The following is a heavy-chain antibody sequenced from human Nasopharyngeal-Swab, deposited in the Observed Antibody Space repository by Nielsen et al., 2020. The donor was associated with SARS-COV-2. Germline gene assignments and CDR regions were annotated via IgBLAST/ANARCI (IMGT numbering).Heavy chain of an antibody. J-gene: IGHJ4*02. CDR2: INPSGGST. Sequence: WVRQAPGQGLEWMRIINPSGGSTSYAQKFQGRVTMTRDTSTSTVYMELSSLRSEDTAVYYCARDQKYSGYDGSGYWGQGTLVTVSS. D-gene: IGHD5-12*01. CDR3: ARDQKYSGYDGSGY. V-gene: IGHV1-46*01.